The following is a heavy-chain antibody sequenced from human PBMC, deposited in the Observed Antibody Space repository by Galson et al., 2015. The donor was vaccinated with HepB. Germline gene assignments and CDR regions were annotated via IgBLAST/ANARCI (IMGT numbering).Heavy chain of an antibody. D-gene: IGHD3-10*01. V-gene: IGHV3-23*01. CDR2: ISGSGGST. Sequence: SLRLSCAASGFTFSSCAMSWVRQAPGKGLEWVSAISGSGGSTYYADSVKGRFTISRDNSKNTLYLQMNSLRAEDTAVYYCAKDSAEPGVLWFGELPPEGWFDPWGQGTLVTVSS. CDR3: AKDSAEPGVLWFGELPPEGWFDP. CDR1: GFTFSSCA. J-gene: IGHJ5*02.